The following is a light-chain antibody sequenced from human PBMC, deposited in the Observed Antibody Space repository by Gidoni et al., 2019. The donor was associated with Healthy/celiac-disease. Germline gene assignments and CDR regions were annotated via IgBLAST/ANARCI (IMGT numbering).Light chain of an antibody. Sequence: DIVVTSSPDSLAVSMGERATINCKSSQSLLYSSNNKNYLAWYQQKPGQPPKLLIYWASTRESGVPDRFSGSGSGTDFTLTISSLQAEDVAVYYCQQYYSTPLTFGGGTKVEIK. CDR2: WAS. J-gene: IGKJ4*01. CDR3: QQYYSTPLT. V-gene: IGKV4-1*01. CDR1: QSLLYSSNNKNY.